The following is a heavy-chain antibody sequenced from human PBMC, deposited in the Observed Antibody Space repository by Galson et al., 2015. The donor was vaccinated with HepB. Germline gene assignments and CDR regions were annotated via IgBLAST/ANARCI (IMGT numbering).Heavy chain of an antibody. CDR2: FDPEDGET. V-gene: IGHV1-24*01. Sequence: SVKVSCKVSGYTLTELSMHWVRQAPGKGLEWMGGFDPEDGETIYAQKFQGRVTMTEDTSTDTAYMELSSLRSEDTAVYYCATGARIWGSYRPDAFDIWGQGTMVTVSS. CDR1: GYTLTELS. J-gene: IGHJ3*02. D-gene: IGHD3-16*02. CDR3: ATGARIWGSYRPDAFDI.